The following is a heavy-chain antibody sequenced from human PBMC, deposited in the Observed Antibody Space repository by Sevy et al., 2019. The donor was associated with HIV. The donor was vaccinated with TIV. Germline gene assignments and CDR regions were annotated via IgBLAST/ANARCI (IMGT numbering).Heavy chain of an antibody. V-gene: IGHV3-7*03. CDR1: GFIFSGYW. CDR2: INEEGTTK. D-gene: IGHD2-15*01. J-gene: IGHJ4*02. Sequence: GGSLRLSCAGSGFIFSGYWMHWVRQAPGKGLEWVANINEEGTTKYYLDSVKGRFTISRDNAKNSVCLQMNSLRVDDTAVYYCARAIGAATSYWGQGTLVTVSS. CDR3: ARAIGAATSY.